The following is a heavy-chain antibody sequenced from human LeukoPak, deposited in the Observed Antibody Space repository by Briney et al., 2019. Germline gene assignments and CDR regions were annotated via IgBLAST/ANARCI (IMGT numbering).Heavy chain of an antibody. CDR3: AKSFLGFSYGKIDS. V-gene: IGHV3-23*01. D-gene: IGHD5-18*01. CDR1: GFTFSNYA. J-gene: IGHJ4*02. Sequence: TGGSLRLSCAASGFTFSNYAMNWVRQAPGKGLEWVSAIRGSDFNTYYADSVKGRFTISRDNSKNTLYLQMNSLRAEETAVYYCAKSFLGFSYGKIDSWGRGTLVTVSS. CDR2: IRGSDFNT.